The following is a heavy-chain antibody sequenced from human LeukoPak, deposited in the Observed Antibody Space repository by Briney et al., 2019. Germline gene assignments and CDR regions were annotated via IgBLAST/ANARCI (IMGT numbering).Heavy chain of an antibody. J-gene: IGHJ4*02. D-gene: IGHD5-18*01. V-gene: IGHV4-59*01. CDR2: IHHFGRT. CDR1: GDSIISYY. CDR3: ARGLWTQPGLVPFNY. Sequence: PSETLSLTCSVSGDSIISYYWNWLRQSPGKGLEWIGNIHHFGRTEYNSSLRSRVTMFLDSSKNQFSLKLTSVTPTDPAVYYCARGLWTQPGLVPFNYWGQGILVTVSS.